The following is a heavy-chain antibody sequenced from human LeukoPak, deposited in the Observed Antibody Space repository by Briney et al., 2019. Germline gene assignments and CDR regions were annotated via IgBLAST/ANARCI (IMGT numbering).Heavy chain of an antibody. V-gene: IGHV3-30*02. CDR3: AIGANHCLTS. Sequence: GGSLRLSCGASGFTFSTSAMDWVRQAPGKGLEWVAFLQTDGNTKNYADSVKGRFTISRDISKNTLYLQMNSLRPDDTALYFCAIGANHCLTSWGQGTQVTVSS. CDR1: GFTFSTSA. J-gene: IGHJ4*02. D-gene: IGHD4-17*01. CDR2: LQTDGNTK.